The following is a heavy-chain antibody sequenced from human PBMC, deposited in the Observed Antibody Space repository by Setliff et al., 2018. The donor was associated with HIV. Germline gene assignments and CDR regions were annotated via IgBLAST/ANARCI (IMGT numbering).Heavy chain of an antibody. CDR3: ARGSRQLTIVGVVFKTNYYFMDV. V-gene: IGHV4-34*01. D-gene: IGHD3-3*01. CDR2: INHDRTT. Sequence: SETLSLTCAVYGGSFSGYSWSWISQPPGKGLEWIGEINHDRTTNYNPSLKSRVTISVDTSKNQFSLTLNSVTAADTAGYYCARGSRQLTIVGVVFKTNYYFMDVWGKGTAVTVSS. J-gene: IGHJ6*03. CDR1: GGSFSGYS.